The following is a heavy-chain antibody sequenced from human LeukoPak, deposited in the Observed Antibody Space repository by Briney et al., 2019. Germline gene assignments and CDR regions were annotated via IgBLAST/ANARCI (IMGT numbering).Heavy chain of an antibody. V-gene: IGHV4-30-4*01. CDR3: ARRGYSGYGPPDY. Sequence: SGTLSLTCAVSGGSISSGDYYWSWIRQPPGKGLEWIGYIYYSGSTYYNPSLKSRVTISVDTSKNQFSLKLSSVTAADTVVYYCARRGYSGYGPPDYWGQGTLVTVSS. J-gene: IGHJ4*02. CDR1: GGSISSGDYY. D-gene: IGHD5-12*01. CDR2: IYYSGST.